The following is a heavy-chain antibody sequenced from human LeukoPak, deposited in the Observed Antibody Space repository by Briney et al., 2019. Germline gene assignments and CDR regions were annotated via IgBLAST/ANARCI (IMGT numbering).Heavy chain of an antibody. CDR2: ITGDSSGI. J-gene: IGHJ4*02. CDR3: EKGSLVPSGTFPS. Sequence: GGSLRLSCAASGFTFDDYGMHWVRQLPGKGLEWVSGITGDSSGISYADAVKDRFTISRDNAKNSLYLQMSSLRDEDTALYSCEKGSLVPSGTFPSGGRGTL. CDR1: GFTFDDYG. D-gene: IGHD2-2*01. V-gene: IGHV3-9*01.